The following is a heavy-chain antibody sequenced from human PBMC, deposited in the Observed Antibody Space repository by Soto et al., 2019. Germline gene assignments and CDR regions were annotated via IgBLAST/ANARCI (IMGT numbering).Heavy chain of an antibody. J-gene: IGHJ1*01. D-gene: IGHD2-2*01. CDR1: GFTFSDYY. Sequence: QVQLVESGGGLVKPGGSLRLSCAASGFTFSDYYMSWIRQAPGKGLEWVSYISSSGSTIYYADSVKGRLTFSRDNAKNSLYLQMNSLRAEDTAVYYCARRGYCSSTSCYPQYFQYWGQGTLVTVSS. CDR3: ARRGYCSSTSCYPQYFQY. V-gene: IGHV3-11*01. CDR2: ISSSGSTI.